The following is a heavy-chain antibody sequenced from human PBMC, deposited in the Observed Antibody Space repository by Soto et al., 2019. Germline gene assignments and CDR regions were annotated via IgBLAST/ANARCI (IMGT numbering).Heavy chain of an antibody. CDR2: IYYSGST. CDR1: GGSISSYY. CDR3: ERQGGYSYGPYYFDY. V-gene: IGHV4-59*08. Sequence: SETLSLTCTVSGGSISSYYWSWIRQPPGKGLEWIGYIYYSGSTNYNPSLKSRVTISVDTSKNQFSLKLSSVTAADTAVYYCERQGGYSYGPYYFDYWGQGTLVTVS. J-gene: IGHJ4*02. D-gene: IGHD5-18*01.